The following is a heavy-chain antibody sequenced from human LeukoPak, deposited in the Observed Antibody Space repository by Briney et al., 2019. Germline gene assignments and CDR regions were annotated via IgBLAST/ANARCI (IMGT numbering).Heavy chain of an antibody. CDR1: GDSVSSNRAA. V-gene: IGHV6-1*01. D-gene: IGHD3-10*01. CDR2: TYYRSKWYN. J-gene: IGHJ4*02. CDR3: AREECSITMVRGVITRLDY. Sequence: SQTLSLTCVISGDSVSSNRAAWNWIRQSPSRGLEWLGRTYYRSKWYNDYAVSVKSRITINPDTSKNQFSLQLNSVTAEDTAVYYCAREECSITMVRGVITRLDYWGQGTLVTVSS.